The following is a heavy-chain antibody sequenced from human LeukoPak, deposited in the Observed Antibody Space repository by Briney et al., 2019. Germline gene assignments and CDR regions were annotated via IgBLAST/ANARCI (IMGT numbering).Heavy chain of an antibody. J-gene: IGHJ6*02. D-gene: IGHD6-13*01. CDR3: ARGYSSSWLWYYYYGMDV. CDR1: GFTFSSYW. Sequence: PGGSLRLSCAASGFTFSSYWMSWVRQAPGKGLEWVANIKQDGSEKYYVDSVKGRFTISRDHAKNSLYLQMNSLRAEDTAVYYCARGYSSSWLWYYYYGMDVWGQGTTVTVSS. CDR2: IKQDGSEK. V-gene: IGHV3-7*01.